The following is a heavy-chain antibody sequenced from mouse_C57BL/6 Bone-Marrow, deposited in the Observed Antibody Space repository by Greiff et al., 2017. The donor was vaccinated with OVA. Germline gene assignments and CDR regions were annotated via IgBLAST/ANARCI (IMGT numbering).Heavy chain of an antibody. CDR3: ARGGQLRLPVYFDY. J-gene: IGHJ2*01. V-gene: IGHV14-3*01. Sequence: VQLKESVAELVRPGASVKLSCTASGFNIKNTYMHWVKQRPEQGLEWIGRIDPANGNTKYAPKFQCKATITADTSSNTAYLQLSSLTSEDTAIYYCARGGQLRLPVYFDYWGQGTTLTVSS. CDR1: GFNIKNTY. CDR2: IDPANGNT. D-gene: IGHD3-2*02.